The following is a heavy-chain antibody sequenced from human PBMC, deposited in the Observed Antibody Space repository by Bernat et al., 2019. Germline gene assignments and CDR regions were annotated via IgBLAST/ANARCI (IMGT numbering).Heavy chain of an antibody. D-gene: IGHD2-15*01. CDR2: IWYDGSNK. CDR1: GFTFSSYG. CDR3: ARDCGGGSCYIDY. Sequence: QVQLVESGGDVVQPGRSLRLSCAASGFTFSSYGMHWVRQAPGKGLEWVAVIWYDGSNKYYADSVKGRFTISRDNSKNTLYLQMNSLRAEDTAVYYCARDCGGGSCYIDYWGQGTLVTVSS. V-gene: IGHV3-33*01. J-gene: IGHJ4*02.